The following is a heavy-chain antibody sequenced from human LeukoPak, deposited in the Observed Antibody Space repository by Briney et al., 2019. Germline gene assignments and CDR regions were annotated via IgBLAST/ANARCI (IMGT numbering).Heavy chain of an antibody. D-gene: IGHD3-10*01. CDR2: INHSGST. J-gene: IGHJ5*02. CDR3: ARHSITMVRGVIHNWFDP. Sequence: PSETLSLTCAVYGGSFSGYYWSWIRQPPGKGLEWIGEINHSGSTNYNPSLKSRVTISVDTSKNQFSLKLSSVTAADTAVYYCARHSITMVRGVIHNWFDPWGQGTLVTVSS. V-gene: IGHV4-34*01. CDR1: GGSFSGYY.